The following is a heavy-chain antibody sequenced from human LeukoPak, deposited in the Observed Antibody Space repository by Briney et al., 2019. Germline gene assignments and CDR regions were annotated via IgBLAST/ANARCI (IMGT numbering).Heavy chain of an antibody. CDR3: ARDGHDSSGYYGGYCY. CDR1: GGTFSSYA. D-gene: IGHD3-22*01. Sequence: GASVKVSCKASGGTFSSYAISWVRQAPGQGLEWMGGIIPIFGTANYAQKFQGRVTITADESTSTAYMELSSLRSEDTAVYYCARDGHDSSGYYGGYCYWGQGTLVTVSS. J-gene: IGHJ4*02. V-gene: IGHV1-69*13. CDR2: IIPIFGTA.